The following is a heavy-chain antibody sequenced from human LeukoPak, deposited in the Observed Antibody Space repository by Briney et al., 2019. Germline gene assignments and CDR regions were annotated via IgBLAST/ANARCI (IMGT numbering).Heavy chain of an antibody. CDR2: IWYDGSKK. CDR3: ARAYRYYYDSSGYYPSYFDY. J-gene: IGHJ4*02. D-gene: IGHD3-22*01. Sequence: GRSLRLSCAASGFTFSNYGFYWVRQAPGKGLEWVALIWYDGSKKLYADSVKGRFTISRENAKNSLYLQMNSLRAGDTAVYYCARAYRYYYDSSGYYPSYFDYWGQGTLVTVSS. V-gene: IGHV3-33*01. CDR1: GFTFSNYG.